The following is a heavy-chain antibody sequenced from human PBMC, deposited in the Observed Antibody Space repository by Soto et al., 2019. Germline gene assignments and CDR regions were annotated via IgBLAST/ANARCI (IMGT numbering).Heavy chain of an antibody. CDR3: ARDRSSTTYCSNWFDP. Sequence: QVQLVQSGAEVKKPGASVKVSCKASGYTFTSYGISWVRQTPGQGLEWMGWISAYNGNTNYAQKLQGRVTMTTDTSTSTAYLELRSLRSDDTAVYYCARDRSSTTYCSNWFDPWGQGTLVTVSS. J-gene: IGHJ5*02. CDR1: GYTFTSYG. D-gene: IGHD1-26*01. V-gene: IGHV1-18*04. CDR2: ISAYNGNT.